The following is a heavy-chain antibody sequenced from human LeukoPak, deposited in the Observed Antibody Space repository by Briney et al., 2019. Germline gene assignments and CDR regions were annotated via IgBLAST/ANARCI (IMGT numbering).Heavy chain of an antibody. Sequence: PGGSLRLSCAASGFTVSSNYMSWVRQAPGKGLEWVSVIYSGGSTYYADSVKGRFTISRDNSKNTLYLQMNSLRAEDTAVYYCARALRTYYDILTGYPPFDYWGQGTLVTVSS. D-gene: IGHD3-9*01. CDR2: IYSGGST. CDR3: ARALRTYYDILTGYPPFDY. J-gene: IGHJ4*02. CDR1: GFTVSSNY. V-gene: IGHV3-66*01.